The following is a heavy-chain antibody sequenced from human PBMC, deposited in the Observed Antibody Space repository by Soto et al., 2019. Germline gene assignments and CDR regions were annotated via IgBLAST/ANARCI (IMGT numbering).Heavy chain of an antibody. D-gene: IGHD2-2*01. V-gene: IGHV3-23*04. CDR2: ISGTGVPT. J-gene: IGHJ5*02. Sequence: EVQLVESGGGLVQPGGSLRLSCAAFGFTFSEYAMSWVRQAPGKGLEWLSLISGTGVPTLYAGSVKGRFSVSRDNSKNTLFLEMNDLRVDDTATYYCAKSFCSSSSCFFLWVDPWGPGTLVTVSS. CDR3: AKSFCSSSSCFFLWVDP. CDR1: GFTFSEYA.